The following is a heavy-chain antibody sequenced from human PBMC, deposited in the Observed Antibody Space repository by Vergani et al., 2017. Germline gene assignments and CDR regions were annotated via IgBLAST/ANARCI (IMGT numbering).Heavy chain of an antibody. CDR2: ISSGGGDI. J-gene: IGHJ1*01. Sequence: EVQLLESGGGLVQPGGSRRLSCAGAGFTFDTYTMAYVRQAPGKGQEWVATISSGGGDIFYAESVKGRFTISRDNSKNTLFLQMNSLKDEDTTVYYCTTAWGLYYLHGEYFQYWGRGTLVSVSS. CDR1: GFTFDTYT. V-gene: IGHV3-23*01. D-gene: IGHD3-10*01. CDR3: TTAWGLYYLHGEYFQY.